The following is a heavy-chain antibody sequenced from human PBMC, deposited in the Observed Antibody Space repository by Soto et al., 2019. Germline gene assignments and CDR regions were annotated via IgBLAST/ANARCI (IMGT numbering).Heavy chain of an antibody. Sequence: EVQLVESGGGLVQPGGSLRLSCAASGFTFSSYEMNWVRQAPGKGLEWVSYISSSGSTIYYADSVKGRFTISRDNAKNSLYLQMNSLRAEDTAVYYCARGLEQWLVPGYFDLWGRGTLVTVSS. D-gene: IGHD6-19*01. V-gene: IGHV3-48*03. J-gene: IGHJ2*01. CDR3: ARGLEQWLVPGYFDL. CDR1: GFTFSSYE. CDR2: ISSSGSTI.